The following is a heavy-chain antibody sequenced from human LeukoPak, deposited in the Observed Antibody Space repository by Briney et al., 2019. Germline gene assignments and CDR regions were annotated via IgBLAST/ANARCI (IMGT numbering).Heavy chain of an antibody. D-gene: IGHD3-10*01. CDR3: ANLVATGLDY. CDR1: GFTFSSYA. CDR2: INSVGSST. Sequence: QTGGSLRLSCAASGFTFSSYAMSWVRQAPGKGLEWASAINSVGSSTYYADSVKGRFTISRDNSKNTLDLQMNSLRAEDTALYYCANLVATGLDYWGQGTLVTVSS. J-gene: IGHJ4*02. V-gene: IGHV3-23*01.